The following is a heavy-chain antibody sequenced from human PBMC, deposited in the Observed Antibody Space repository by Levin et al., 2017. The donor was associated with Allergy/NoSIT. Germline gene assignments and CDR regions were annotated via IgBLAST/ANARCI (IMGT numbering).Heavy chain of an antibody. Sequence: GESLKISCAASGFTFSIYAMTWVRQAPGKGLECVSIINDSGGGTYYADSVKGRFTISRDNSKNTLYLQMNSLRAEDTAVYYCAKALRTSVTTGYYFDYRGQGTLVTVSS. J-gene: IGHJ4*02. CDR3: AKALRTSVTTGYYFDY. CDR2: INDSGGGT. CDR1: GFTFSIYA. D-gene: IGHD4-17*01. V-gene: IGHV3-23*01.